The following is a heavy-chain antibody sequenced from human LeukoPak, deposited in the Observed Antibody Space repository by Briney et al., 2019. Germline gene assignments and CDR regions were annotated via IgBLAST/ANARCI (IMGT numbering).Heavy chain of an antibody. CDR2: VSGYNGNT. CDR1: GYTFSSYD. V-gene: IGHV1-18*01. J-gene: IGHJ5*02. Sequence: ASVKVSCKASGYTFSSYDINWVRQAPGQGLEWMGWVSGYNGNTDYAQKFEGRVAMTTDTSSSTAFMELRSLRSDDTAIYYCARGDWFDPWGQGTLVTVSS. CDR3: ARGDWFDP. D-gene: IGHD2-21*01.